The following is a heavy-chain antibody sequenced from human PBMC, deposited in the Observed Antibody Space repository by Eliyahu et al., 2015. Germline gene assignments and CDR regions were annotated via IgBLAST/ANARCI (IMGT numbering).Heavy chain of an antibody. CDR2: ISHSGGT. CDR3: ARTTGERNDYEWGRRKNFHIDI. Sequence: QVQLQQWGAGLLKPSETLSLTXAVYGDYLSGYXWTXLRQPPGQGLEWIGEISHSGGTXYNPSLKSRVTISADTSKNQISLKLNSVTAADTAVYFCARTTGERNDYEWGRRKNFHIDIWGXGTMVTVSA. D-gene: IGHD3-16*01. V-gene: IGHV4-34*01. CDR1: GDYLSGYX. J-gene: IGHJ3*02.